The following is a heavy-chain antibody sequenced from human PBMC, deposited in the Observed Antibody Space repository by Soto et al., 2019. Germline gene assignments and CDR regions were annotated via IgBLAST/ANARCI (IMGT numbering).Heavy chain of an antibody. CDR2: IYWDDDK. CDR1: GFSLSTSGVG. Sequence: QITLKESGPTLVKPTQTLTLTCTFSGFSLSTSGVGVGWIRQPPGKALEWLALIYWDDDKRYSPSLKGRLTITKDTPKNQVVLTMTNMDPVDTATYYCAHSYSSSWANWFDPWGQGTLVTVSS. J-gene: IGHJ5*02. CDR3: AHSYSSSWANWFDP. D-gene: IGHD6-13*01. V-gene: IGHV2-5*02.